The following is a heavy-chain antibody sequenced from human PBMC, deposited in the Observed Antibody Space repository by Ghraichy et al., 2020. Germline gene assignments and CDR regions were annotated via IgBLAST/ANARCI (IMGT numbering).Heavy chain of an antibody. Sequence: GESLNISCAASGFTFSDNEMNWVRQAPGKGLEWVSYISNSGRTIYYTDSVKGRFTISRDNAKNSLYLQMNNLRAEDTAVYYCAAPLRSGNYRPFDYWGQGTLVTVSS. CDR2: ISNSGRTI. D-gene: IGHD3-3*01. CDR1: GFTFSDNE. V-gene: IGHV3-48*03. CDR3: AAPLRSGNYRPFDY. J-gene: IGHJ4*02.